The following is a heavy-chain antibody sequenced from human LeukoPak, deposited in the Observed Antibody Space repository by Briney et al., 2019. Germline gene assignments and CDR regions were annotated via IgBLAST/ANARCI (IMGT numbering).Heavy chain of an antibody. J-gene: IGHJ6*03. CDR3: ARSTYSGHIYYYYMDV. CDR2: VNPNSGTT. V-gene: IGHV1-8*03. CDR1: GYTFTTYD. Sequence: ASVKVSCKASGYTFTTYDINWVRQATGRGLEWMGWVNPNSGTTGYAQKFQGRVTITRNTSISTAYMELSSLRSEDTAVYYCARSTYSGHIYYYYMDVWGKGTTVTVSS. D-gene: IGHD5-12*01.